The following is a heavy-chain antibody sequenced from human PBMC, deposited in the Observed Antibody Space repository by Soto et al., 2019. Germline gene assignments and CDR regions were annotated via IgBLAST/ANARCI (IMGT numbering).Heavy chain of an antibody. CDR2: ISGSGGNT. CDR3: AKHVFGVIIVRDWFLP. D-gene: IGHD3-3*01. V-gene: IGHV3-23*01. J-gene: IGHJ5*02. Sequence: PGGSLRLSCAASGFTFSSYAMSWVRQAPGKGLEWVSTISGSGGNTYYADSVKGRFTISRDNSKNTLYLQMNSLRAEDTAEYYCAKHVFGVIIVRDWFLPWGQGTLVTVSS. CDR1: GFTFSSYA.